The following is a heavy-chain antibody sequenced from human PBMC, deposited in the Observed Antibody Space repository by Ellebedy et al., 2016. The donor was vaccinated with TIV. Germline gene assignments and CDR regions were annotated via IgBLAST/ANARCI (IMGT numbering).Heavy chain of an antibody. D-gene: IGHD4-17*01. V-gene: IGHV3-74*01. J-gene: IGHJ3*02. CDR3: AKLSVTTDAFDI. Sequence: GESLKISXGASGFPFSSYWMHWVRQAPGQGLVWVSRINMGGDTTNYADSVKGRFTISRDNSKNTLYLQMNSLRAEDTAVYYCAKLSVTTDAFDIWGQGTMVTVSS. CDR2: INMGGDTT. CDR1: GFPFSSYW.